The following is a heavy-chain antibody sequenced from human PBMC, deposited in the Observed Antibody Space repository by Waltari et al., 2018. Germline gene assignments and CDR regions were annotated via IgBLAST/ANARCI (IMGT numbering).Heavy chain of an antibody. CDR2: MNQDGSQK. J-gene: IGHJ3*01. CDR3: TGVSLRLAADI. V-gene: IGHV3-7*03. CDR1: GFNLNTYC. Sequence: EVQLVESGGGLVQPGGSLRLSCAASGFNLNTYCMNCVRQAPGKGLEWVANMNQDGSQKYYVDSVRGRFTISRDNAKNSLHLQMSSLRDEDTAVYYCTGVSLRLAADIWGQGTMVTVSS. D-gene: IGHD3-9*01.